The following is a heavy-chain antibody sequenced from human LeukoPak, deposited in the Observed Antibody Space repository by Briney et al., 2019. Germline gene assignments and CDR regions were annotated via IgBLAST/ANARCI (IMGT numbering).Heavy chain of an antibody. J-gene: IGHJ4*02. CDR2: IKQDGSEI. D-gene: IGHD6-13*01. V-gene: IGHV3-7*01. CDR1: GFTFSSYW. CDR3: ARRTAIATAGTLLYYFDY. Sequence: QPGESLRLSCAGSGFTFSSYWMSWVRQAPGKGLEWVANIKQDGSEIRYVDSVKGRFTVSRDNAGNTLFLQMNNLGTDDTAIYYCARRTAIATAGTLLYYFDYWGQGTVVTVSS.